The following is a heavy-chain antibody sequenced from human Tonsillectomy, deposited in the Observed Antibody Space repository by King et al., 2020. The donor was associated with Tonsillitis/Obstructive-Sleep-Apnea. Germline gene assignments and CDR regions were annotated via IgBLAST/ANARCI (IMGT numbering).Heavy chain of an antibody. Sequence: EVQLQESGGGLVQPGGSLRLSCAASGFTFSSYAMSWVRQAPGKGLESVAAISGSGGRTYYADSVKGRFTISRDNSKYTLYLQMNSLRAEDTAVNYCAKVHDCSSTSCYMIIDAFDIWGQGTMVTVSS. J-gene: IGHJ3*02. D-gene: IGHD2-2*02. CDR3: AKVHDCSSTSCYMIIDAFDI. V-gene: IGHV3-23*01. CDR2: ISGSGGRT. CDR1: GFTFSSYA.